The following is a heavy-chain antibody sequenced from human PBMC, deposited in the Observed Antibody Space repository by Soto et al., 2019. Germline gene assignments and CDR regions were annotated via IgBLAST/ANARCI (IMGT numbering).Heavy chain of an antibody. Sequence: ASVKVSCQPSGYTFTGHYIHWVRQAPQQGPEWMGEIGPESGATRYAQKFRGRVTMTMDTSITTVYMELKNLSPDDTAVYYCGRGRSGQIVIFYWGQGAPGTVS. J-gene: IGHJ4*02. V-gene: IGHV1-2*02. CDR3: GRGRSGQIVIFY. CDR1: GYTFTGHY. D-gene: IGHD3-3*02. CDR2: IGPESGAT.